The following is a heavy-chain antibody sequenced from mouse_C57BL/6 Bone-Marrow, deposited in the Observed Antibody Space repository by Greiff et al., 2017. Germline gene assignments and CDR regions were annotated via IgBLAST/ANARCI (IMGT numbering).Heavy chain of an antibody. CDR3: ARHWAY. J-gene: IGHJ3*01. CDR1: GFTFSDYY. Sequence: EVHLVESGGGLVQPGGSLKLSCAASGFTFSDYYMYWVRQTPEKRLEWVAYISNGGGSTYYPDTVKGRFTISRDNAKNTLYLQMSRLKSEDTAMYYCARHWAYWGQGTLVTVSA. V-gene: IGHV5-12*01. CDR2: ISNGGGST.